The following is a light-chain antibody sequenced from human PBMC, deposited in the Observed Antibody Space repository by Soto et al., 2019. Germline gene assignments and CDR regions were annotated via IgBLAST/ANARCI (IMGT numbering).Light chain of an antibody. CDR1: SSDVGGYNY. V-gene: IGLV2-14*01. Sequence: QSVLTQPASVSGSPGQSITISCTGTSSDVGGYNYVSWYQQHPGKAPKLIIYDVSNRPSGVSNRFSGSKSGDTASLTISGLQAEDEADYYCSSYTSSSTLYVFGTGTKVTDL. CDR2: DVS. CDR3: SSYTSSSTLYV. J-gene: IGLJ1*01.